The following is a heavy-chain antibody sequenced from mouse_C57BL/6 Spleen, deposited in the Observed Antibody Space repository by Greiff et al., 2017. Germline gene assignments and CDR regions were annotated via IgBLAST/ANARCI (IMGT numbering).Heavy chain of an antibody. CDR2: IYPGSGST. CDR1: GYTFTSYW. Sequence: QVQLQQPGAELVKPGASVKMSCKASGYTFTSYWITWVKQRPGQGLEWIGDIYPGSGSTNYNEKFKSKAKLTLDTSSSTAYMPLSSLTSEVSAVYCCARGYGNSFAYWGQRTLVTVSA. D-gene: IGHD2-1*01. V-gene: IGHV1-55*01. CDR3: ARGYGNSFAY. J-gene: IGHJ3*01.